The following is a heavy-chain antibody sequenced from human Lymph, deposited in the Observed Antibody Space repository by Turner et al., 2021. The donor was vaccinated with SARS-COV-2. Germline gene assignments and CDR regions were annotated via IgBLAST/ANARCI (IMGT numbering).Heavy chain of an antibody. V-gene: IGHV3-30*18. D-gene: IGHD3-22*01. CDR3: AKGEMIEDWAMDV. CDR2: ISYDGSNK. Sequence: QVQLVESGGGVVQPGRSLRLSCAASGFTFSSYGMHWVRQAPGKGLEWVAVISYDGSNKYYADSVKGRFTISRDNSKNTLYLQMNSLRGEDTAVYYCAKGEMIEDWAMDVWGQGTTVIVSS. CDR1: GFTFSSYG. J-gene: IGHJ6*02.